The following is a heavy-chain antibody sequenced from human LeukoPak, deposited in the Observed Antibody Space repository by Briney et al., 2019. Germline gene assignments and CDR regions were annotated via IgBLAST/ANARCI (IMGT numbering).Heavy chain of an antibody. Sequence: GGSLRLSCAASGFTFTKYWMTWVRQAPGKGLEWVANTKQDGSEKFYVDSVKGRFTISRDNSKNMLYLQMSSLRAEDTAVYYCAKMQGYFDYWGQGTLVPVSS. CDR3: AKMQGYFDY. V-gene: IGHV3-7*03. J-gene: IGHJ4*02. CDR1: GFTFTKYW. CDR2: TKQDGSEK.